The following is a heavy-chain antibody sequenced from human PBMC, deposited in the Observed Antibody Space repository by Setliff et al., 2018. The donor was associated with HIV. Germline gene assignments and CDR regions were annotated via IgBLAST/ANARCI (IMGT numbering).Heavy chain of an antibody. D-gene: IGHD3-22*01. CDR3: ARDRLNLHYYDSSGYYYGPDAFGI. V-gene: IGHV1-69*05. CDR1: GGTFSSYA. Sequence: VASVKVSCKASGGTFSSYAISWVRQAPGQGLEWMGGIIPIFGTANYAQKFQGRVTITTDESTSTAYMELSSLRSEDTAVYYCARDRLNLHYYDSSGYYYGPDAFGIWGQGTMVTVSS. J-gene: IGHJ3*02. CDR2: IIPIFGTA.